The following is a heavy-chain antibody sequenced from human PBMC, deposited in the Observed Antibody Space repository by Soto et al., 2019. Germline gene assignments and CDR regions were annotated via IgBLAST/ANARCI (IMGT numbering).Heavy chain of an antibody. V-gene: IGHV4-59*12. CDR2: IYYSGRT. CDR1: GGSISCYY. Sequence: SESLSLTSTGSGGSISCYYWSWIWQPPGKGLEWIGYIYYSGRTNYNPSLKSRVTISVDTSKNQFSLNRSSVTAADTAVYYCARVVPEGGGMDVWGQGTTLTVSS. J-gene: IGHJ6*02. CDR3: ARVVPEGGGMDV. D-gene: IGHD3-16*01.